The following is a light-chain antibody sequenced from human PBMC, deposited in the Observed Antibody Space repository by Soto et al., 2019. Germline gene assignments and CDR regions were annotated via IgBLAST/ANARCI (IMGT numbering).Light chain of an antibody. CDR1: SGHSSYA. V-gene: IGLV4-69*01. Sequence: QPVLTQSPSASASLGASVKFTCTLSSGHSSYAITWHQQQPEKGPRYLMKVNNDGSHNKGDGIPDRFSGSSSGTERYLTISSLQSEDEADYYCQTWGSGIRVFGGGTKLTVL. CDR2: VNNDGSH. CDR3: QTWGSGIRV. J-gene: IGLJ3*02.